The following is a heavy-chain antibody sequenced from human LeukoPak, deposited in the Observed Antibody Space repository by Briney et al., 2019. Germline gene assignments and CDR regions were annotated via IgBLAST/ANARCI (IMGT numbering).Heavy chain of an antibody. CDR2: ISAYNGNT. CDR1: GYTFTSYG. D-gene: IGHD6-19*01. Sequence: ASVKVSCKASGYTFTSYGISWVRQAPGQGLEWMGWISAYNGNTNYAQKLQGRVTMTTDTSTSTAYMELRSLRSDDTAVYYCARDAGIAVPGTIKDYWGQGTLVTVSS. V-gene: IGHV1-18*01. J-gene: IGHJ4*02. CDR3: ARDAGIAVPGTIKDY.